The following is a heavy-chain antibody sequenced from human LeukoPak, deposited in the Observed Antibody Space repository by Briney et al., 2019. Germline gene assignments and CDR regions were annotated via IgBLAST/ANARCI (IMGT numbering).Heavy chain of an antibody. J-gene: IGHJ4*02. CDR3: ARDLATTNDY. V-gene: IGHV3-20*04. D-gene: IGHD5-12*01. CDR2: INWNGGST. Sequence: GGSLRLSCAASGFTFSSYWMSWVRQAPGKGLEWVSGINWNGGSTGYADSVKGRFTISRDNAKNSLYLQMNSLRAEDTALYYCARDLATTNDYWGQGTLVTVSS. CDR1: GFTFSSYW.